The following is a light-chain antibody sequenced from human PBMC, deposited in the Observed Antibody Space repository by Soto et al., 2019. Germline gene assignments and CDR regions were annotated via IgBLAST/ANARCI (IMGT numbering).Light chain of an antibody. V-gene: IGKV1-39*01. CDR3: QQSYNTPLT. CDR1: QSISIY. CDR2: TAS. Sequence: DIQMTQSPSSLSASVGDRVTITCRASQSISIYLNWHQQKPGKAPKLLIYTASTLQSGVPSRFGGSGSGTDFTLTISSLQPEDFATYYCQQSYNTPLTFGGGTKVEIK. J-gene: IGKJ4*01.